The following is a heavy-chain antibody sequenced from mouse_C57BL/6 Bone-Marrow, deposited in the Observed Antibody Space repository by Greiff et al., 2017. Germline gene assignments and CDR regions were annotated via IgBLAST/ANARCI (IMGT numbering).Heavy chain of an antibody. Sequence: QVQLQQSGPGLVQPSQSLSITCTVSGFSLTSYGVHWVRQSPGKGLEWLGVIRSGGSTDYNAAFISRLSISKDNSKSQVFFKMNSLQADDTAIYYCARGMMVTTGAWFAYWGQGTLVTVSA. D-gene: IGHD2-3*01. V-gene: IGHV2-2*01. CDR3: ARGMMVTTGAWFAY. CDR1: GFSLTSYG. CDR2: IRSGGST. J-gene: IGHJ3*01.